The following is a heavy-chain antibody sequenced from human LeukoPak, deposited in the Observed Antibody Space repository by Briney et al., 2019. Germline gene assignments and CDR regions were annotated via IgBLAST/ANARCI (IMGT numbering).Heavy chain of an antibody. V-gene: IGHV4-38-2*02. J-gene: IGHJ5*02. D-gene: IGHD3-22*01. Sequence: SETLSLTCTVSGYSISSGYYWGWTRQPPGQGLEWIGSIYHSGSTYYNPSLKSRVTISVDTSKNQFSLKLSSVTAADTAVYYCARVEYYYDSSGSNWFDPWGQGTLVTVSS. CDR1: GYSISSGYY. CDR2: IYHSGST. CDR3: ARVEYYYDSSGSNWFDP.